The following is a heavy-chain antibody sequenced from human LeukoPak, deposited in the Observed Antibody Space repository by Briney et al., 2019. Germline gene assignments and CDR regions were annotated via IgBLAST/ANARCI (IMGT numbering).Heavy chain of an antibody. Sequence: PGGSLRLSCAASGFTFSDYYMSWIRQPPGKGLEWIGSIYYSGSTYYNPSLKSRVTISVDTSKNQFSLKLSSVTAADTAVYYCARGGYCSGGSCLYSEFDYWGQGTLVTVSS. V-gene: IGHV4-34*01. J-gene: IGHJ4*02. CDR1: GFTFSDYY. CDR2: IYYSGST. D-gene: IGHD2-15*01. CDR3: ARGGYCSGGSCLYSEFDY.